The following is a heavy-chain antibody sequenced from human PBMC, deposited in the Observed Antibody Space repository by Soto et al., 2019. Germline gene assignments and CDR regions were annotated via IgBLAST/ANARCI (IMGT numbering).Heavy chain of an antibody. J-gene: IGHJ4*02. V-gene: IGHV4-59*01. CDR2: IYYNGNI. CDR1: GGSITSYY. Sequence: QVQLQESGPGLVKPLETLSLTCTVPGGSITSYYWSWVRQPPGKGLEWIGYIYYNGNINYNPSLKRRLTISVDTSKNQFSLRLSYGTAADTAVYYCASWRVYFGSEYWGQGTLVTVSS. D-gene: IGHD3-10*01. CDR3: ASWRVYFGSEY.